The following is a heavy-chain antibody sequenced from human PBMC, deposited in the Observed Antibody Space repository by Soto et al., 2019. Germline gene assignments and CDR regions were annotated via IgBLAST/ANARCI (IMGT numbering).Heavy chain of an antibody. CDR1: GYTFTGYY. CDR2: INPNSGGT. J-gene: IGHJ4*02. D-gene: IGHD2-2*01. CDR3: ARTRYCSSTSCYSPLVY. Sequence: RASVKVSCKASGYTFTGYYMHWVRQAPGQGLEWMGWINPNSGGTNYAQKFQGRVTMTRDTSISTAYMELSRLRSDDTAVYYCARTRYCSSTSCYSPLVYWGQGTLVTVSS. V-gene: IGHV1-2*02.